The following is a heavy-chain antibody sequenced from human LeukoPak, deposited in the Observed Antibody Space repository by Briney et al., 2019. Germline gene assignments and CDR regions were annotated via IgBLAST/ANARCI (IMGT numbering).Heavy chain of an antibody. D-gene: IGHD4-17*01. CDR3: ARDGDGRGEDFDY. J-gene: IGHJ4*02. V-gene: IGHV3-7*01. Sequence: GGSLRLSCGVSGFIFSTTGMNWVRQAPGKGLEWVANIKEDGSKKYHLDSVKGRFTISRDNAKNFLYLQMNSLRVEDTALYYCARDGDGRGEDFDYWGQGILVTVSS. CDR1: GFIFSTTG. CDR2: IKEDGSKK.